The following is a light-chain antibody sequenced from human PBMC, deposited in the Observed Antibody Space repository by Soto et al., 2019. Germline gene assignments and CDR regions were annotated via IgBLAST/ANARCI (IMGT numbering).Light chain of an antibody. Sequence: IQMTQSPTSLAASVGDRVTISCQASQDLTNFLNWYQQKPGEAPKLLIYDTTTLEEGVPSRFSGGGSGTDFTFTINGLQPEDAAIYSCQQYVNLPYTFGQGTKLEIK. J-gene: IGKJ2*01. V-gene: IGKV1-33*01. CDR1: QDLTNF. CDR3: QQYVNLPYT. CDR2: DTT.